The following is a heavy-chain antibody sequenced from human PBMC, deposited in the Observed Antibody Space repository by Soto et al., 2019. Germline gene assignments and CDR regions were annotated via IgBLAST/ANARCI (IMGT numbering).Heavy chain of an antibody. D-gene: IGHD3-3*01. CDR3: ARKGHSDYDFWSGYFLTGHFDY. V-gene: IGHV4-39*01. CDR2: IYYSGST. J-gene: IGHJ4*02. CDR1: GGSISSSSYY. Sequence: TSETLSLTCTVSGGSISSSSYYWGWIRQPPGKGLEWIGSIYYSGSTYYNPSLKSRVTISVDTSKNQFSLKLSSVTAADTAVYYCARKGHSDYDFWSGYFLTGHFDYWGQGTLVTVSS.